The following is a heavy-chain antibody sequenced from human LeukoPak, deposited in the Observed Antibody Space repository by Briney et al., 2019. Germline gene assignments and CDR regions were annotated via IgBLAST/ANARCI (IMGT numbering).Heavy chain of an antibody. D-gene: IGHD3-22*01. J-gene: IGHJ3*02. CDR3: ARRRVGMIAPSGAFDI. Sequence: SETLSLTCTVSGGSIISYYWSWIRQPPGKGLEWIGYIYYSGSTNYNPSLKSRVTISVDTSKNQFSLKLSSVTAADTAVYYCARRRVGMIAPSGAFDIWGQGTMVTVSS. CDR2: IYYSGST. V-gene: IGHV4-59*08. CDR1: GGSIISYY.